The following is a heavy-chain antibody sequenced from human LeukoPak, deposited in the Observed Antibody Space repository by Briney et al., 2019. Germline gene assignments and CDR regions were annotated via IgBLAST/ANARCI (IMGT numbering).Heavy chain of an antibody. V-gene: IGHV5-51*01. CDR3: ARGIVSTINRSFPDY. J-gene: IGHJ4*02. CDR2: IYPGDSDT. Sequence: GESLKISCKGSGYSFTSYWIGWVRQMPGKGLEWMGIIYPGDSDTRYSPSFQGQVTISADKSISTAYLQWSSLKASDTAMYYCARGIVSTINRSFPDYWGQGTLVTVSS. D-gene: IGHD5/OR15-5a*01. CDR1: GYSFTSYW.